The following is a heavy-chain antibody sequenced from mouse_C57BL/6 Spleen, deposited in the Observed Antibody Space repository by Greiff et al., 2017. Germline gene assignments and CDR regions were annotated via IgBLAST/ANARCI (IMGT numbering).Heavy chain of an antibody. J-gene: IGHJ2*01. D-gene: IGHD2-4*01. Sequence: DVMLVESGGGLVKPGGSLKLSCAASGFTFSSYAMSWVRQTPEKRLEWVATISDGGSYTYYPDNVKGRFTISRDNAKNNLYLQMSHLKSEDTAMYYCARDGGDYDPFDYWGQGTTLTVSS. CDR2: ISDGGSYT. V-gene: IGHV5-4*01. CDR1: GFTFSSYA. CDR3: ARDGGDYDPFDY.